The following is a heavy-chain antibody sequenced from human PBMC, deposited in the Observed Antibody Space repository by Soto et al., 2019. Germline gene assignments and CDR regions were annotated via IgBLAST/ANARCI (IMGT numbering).Heavy chain of an antibody. D-gene: IGHD3-22*01. Sequence: PXGTLSLTCAVSGGSISSSNWWSCVRQPPGKGLEWIGEIYHSGSTNYNPSLKSRVTISVDTSKNQFSLKLSSVTAADTAVYYCARAVTYGYYYDSSGYYLNGWGQGTLVTVSS. J-gene: IGHJ4*02. CDR3: ARAVTYGYYYDSSGYYLNG. V-gene: IGHV4-4*02. CDR2: IYHSGST. CDR1: GGSISSSNW.